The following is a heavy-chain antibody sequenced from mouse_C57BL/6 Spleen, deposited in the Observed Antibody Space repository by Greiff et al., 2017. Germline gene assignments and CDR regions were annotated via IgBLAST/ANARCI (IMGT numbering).Heavy chain of an antibody. V-gene: IGHV5-4*01. Sequence: EVKLMESGGGLVKPGGSLKLSCAASGFTFSSYAMSWVRQTPEKRLEWVATISDGGSSTYYPDNVKGRFTISRDNAKNNLYLQMSHLKSEDTAMYYCAREGNWDGLWFAYWGQGTLVTVSA. CDR1: GFTFSSYA. J-gene: IGHJ3*01. CDR2: ISDGGSST. D-gene: IGHD4-1*01. CDR3: AREGNWDGLWFAY.